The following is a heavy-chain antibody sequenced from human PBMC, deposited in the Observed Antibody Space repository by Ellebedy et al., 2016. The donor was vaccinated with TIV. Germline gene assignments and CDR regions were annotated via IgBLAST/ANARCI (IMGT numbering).Heavy chain of an antibody. V-gene: IGHV3-33*01. CDR1: GFIFSTYG. J-gene: IGHJ4*02. CDR3: ARGPPRLGSGWYTPPVY. D-gene: IGHD6-19*01. CDR2: IWYDGSNK. Sequence: GESLKISCEASGFIFSTYGMHWVRQAPGKGLEWVAVIWYDGSNKYYADSVKGRFTISRDNSKNTLYLQMNSLRAEDTAVYYCARGPPRLGSGWYTPPVYWGQGTLVTVSS.